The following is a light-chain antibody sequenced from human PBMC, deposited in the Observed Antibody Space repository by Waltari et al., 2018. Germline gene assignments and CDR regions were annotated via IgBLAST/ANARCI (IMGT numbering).Light chain of an antibody. CDR1: SSDVGGYNY. V-gene: IGLV2-8*01. CDR3: SSYAGSNNSL. Sequence: QSALTQPPSASGSPGQSVTISCTGTSSDVGGYNYVSWYQQHPGKAPKLMISEVSKRPSGVPDRFSDSKSGNTASLTVSGLQAEDEADYYCSSYAGSNNSLFGGGTKLTVL. J-gene: IGLJ2*01. CDR2: EVS.